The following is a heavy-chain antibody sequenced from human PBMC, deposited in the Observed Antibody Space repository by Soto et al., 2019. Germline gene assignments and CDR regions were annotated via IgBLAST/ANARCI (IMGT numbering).Heavy chain of an antibody. D-gene: IGHD1-20*01. Sequence: SVKVSCKASGGTFSSYTISWVRQAPGQGLEWMGRIIPILGIANYAQKFQGRVTITADKSTSTAYMELSSLRSEDTAVYYCARAGIPPDYYYYHYMDVWGKGTTVTVSS. J-gene: IGHJ6*03. CDR2: IIPILGIA. CDR3: ARAGIPPDYYYYHYMDV. V-gene: IGHV1-69*02. CDR1: GGTFSSYT.